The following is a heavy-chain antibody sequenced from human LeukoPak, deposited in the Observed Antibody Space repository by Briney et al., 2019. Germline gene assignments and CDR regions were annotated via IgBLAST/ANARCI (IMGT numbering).Heavy chain of an antibody. D-gene: IGHD1-14*01. CDR1: GYTFTNYA. Sequence: ASVKVSCKASGYTFTNYAIHWVRQAPGQRLEWMGWINAGNGNTKYSQKFQGRVTITRDTSASTAYMELSSLRSEDTAVYYCATRELAAGTDYWGQGTLVTVSS. J-gene: IGHJ4*02. CDR3: ATRELAAGTDY. CDR2: INAGNGNT. V-gene: IGHV1-3*01.